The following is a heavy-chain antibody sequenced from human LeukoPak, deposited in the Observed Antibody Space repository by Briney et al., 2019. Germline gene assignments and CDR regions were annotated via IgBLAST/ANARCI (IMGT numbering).Heavy chain of an antibody. D-gene: IGHD3-22*01. J-gene: IGHJ4*02. V-gene: IGHV3-43*02. CDR2: ISGDGGST. Sequence: GGSLRLSCAASGFTFDDYAMHWVRHAPGKGLEWVSLISGDGGSTYYADSVKGRFTISRDNSKNSLYLQMNSLRTEDTALYYCAKDFPHYYDSSGYHDYWGQGTLVTVSS. CDR3: AKDFPHYYDSSGYHDY. CDR1: GFTFDDYA.